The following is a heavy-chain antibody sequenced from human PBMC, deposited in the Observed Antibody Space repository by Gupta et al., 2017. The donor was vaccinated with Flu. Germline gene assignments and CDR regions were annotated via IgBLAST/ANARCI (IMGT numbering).Heavy chain of an antibody. CDR1: YG. CDR2: VDNYGSGT. CDR3: ATVLEY. J-gene: IGHJ4*01. Sequence: YGMPGVGAVPGKGLVWVSRVDNYGSGTSYADSVKGRFTISRYNAKTTLYLKMSGLGAEDTAVYFCATVLEYWGHGTLVTVSS. V-gene: IGHV3-74*01. D-gene: IGHD1-1*01.